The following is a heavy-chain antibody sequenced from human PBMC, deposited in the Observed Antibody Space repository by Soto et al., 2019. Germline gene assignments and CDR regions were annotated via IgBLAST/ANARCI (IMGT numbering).Heavy chain of an antibody. CDR2: IWYDGSNK. CDR1: GFTFSSYG. D-gene: IGHD3-10*01. J-gene: IGHJ4*02. V-gene: IGHV3-33*01. Sequence: QVQLVESGGGVVQPGRSLRLSCAASGFTFSSYGMHWVRQAPGKGLEWVAVIWYDGSNKYYADSVKGRFTISRDNSKNTLYLQMSSMRADDKAVYYCARGDYGSGTFDYCCEGTLVTVSS. CDR3: ARGDYGSGTFDY.